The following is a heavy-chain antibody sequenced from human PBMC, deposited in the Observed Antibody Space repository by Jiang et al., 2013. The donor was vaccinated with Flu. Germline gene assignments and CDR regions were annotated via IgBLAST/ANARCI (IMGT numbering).Heavy chain of an antibody. CDR2: VYYIGTT. J-gene: IGHJ3*02. V-gene: IGHV4-39*01. Sequence: GPGLVKPSETLSLTCTVSGGSIRNGFSYWGWIRQSPGKGLEWLGTVYYIGTTHYNPSLRSRVAISVDTSKNQVSLKLNSVTAADTAVYYCARYPYGDYTRGWDAFDIWGQGTLVTVSS. D-gene: IGHD4-17*01. CDR1: GGSIRNGFSY. CDR3: ARYPYGDYTRGWDAFDI.